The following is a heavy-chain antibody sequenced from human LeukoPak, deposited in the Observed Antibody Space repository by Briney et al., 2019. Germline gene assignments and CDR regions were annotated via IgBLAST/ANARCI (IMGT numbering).Heavy chain of an antibody. J-gene: IGHJ6*02. CDR2: ISSSSSYI. V-gene: IGHV3-21*01. CDR1: GFTFSSYS. Sequence: GGSLRLSCAASGFTFSSYSMNWVRQAPGKGLEWVSSISSSSSYIYYADSVKGRFTISRDNTKNSLYLQMNSLRAEDTAVYYCARESNYGYGMDVWGQGTTVTGSS. D-gene: IGHD3-10*01. CDR3: ARESNYGYGMDV.